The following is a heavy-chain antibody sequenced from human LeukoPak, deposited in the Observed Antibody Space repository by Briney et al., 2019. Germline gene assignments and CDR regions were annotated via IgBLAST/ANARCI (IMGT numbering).Heavy chain of an antibody. J-gene: IGHJ5*02. V-gene: IGHV4-38-2*01. CDR2: IYHSGST. Sequence: SETLSLTCAVSGYSISSGYYWGWIRQPPGKGLEWIGSIYHSGSTYYNPSLKSRVTISVDTSKNQFSLKLSSVTAADTAVYYWARRYQLLFSAWFDPSGQGTLGTVSS. CDR1: GYSISSGYY. D-gene: IGHD2-2*01. CDR3: ARRYQLLFSAWFDP.